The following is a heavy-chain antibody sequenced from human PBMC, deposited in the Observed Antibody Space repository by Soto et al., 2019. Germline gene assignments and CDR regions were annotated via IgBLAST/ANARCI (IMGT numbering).Heavy chain of an antibody. CDR1: GGTFSSYT. J-gene: IGHJ6*02. D-gene: IGHD3-16*02. V-gene: IGHV1-69*08. CDR3: ARDFVSIVYYYYGMDV. Sequence: QVQLVQSGAEVKKPGSSVKVDCKASGGTFSSYTISWVRQAPGQGLEWMGRIIPILGIANYAQKFQGRVMITADKSTSTAYMELSSLRSADKAVYYCARDFVSIVYYYYGMDVWGQGTTVTVSS. CDR2: IIPILGIA.